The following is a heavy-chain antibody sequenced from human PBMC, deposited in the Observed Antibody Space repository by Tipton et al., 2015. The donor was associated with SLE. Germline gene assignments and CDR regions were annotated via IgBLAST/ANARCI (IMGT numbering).Heavy chain of an antibody. V-gene: IGHV4-39*01. CDR1: GGSISSSSYY. Sequence: TLSLTCTVSGGSISSSSYYWGWIRQPPGKGLEWIGSIYYSGSTYYNPSLKSRVTISVDTSKNQFSLKLSSVTAADTAVYYCASLRTEYYYGSRADYWGQGTLVPVSS. J-gene: IGHJ4*02. CDR2: IYYSGST. D-gene: IGHD3-10*01. CDR3: ASLRTEYYYGSRADY.